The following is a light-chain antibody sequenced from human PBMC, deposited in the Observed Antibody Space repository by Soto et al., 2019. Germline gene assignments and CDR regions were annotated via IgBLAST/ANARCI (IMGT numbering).Light chain of an antibody. Sequence: QSVLTQPPSASGTPGQRVTISCSGSSSNIGSNTGNWYQQLPGTAPKLLIYNNTQRPSGVPDRFSGSKSGTTASLAISGLQSEDESDYYCAAWDGSLSAYVFGTGTALAVL. CDR1: SSNIGSNT. J-gene: IGLJ1*01. CDR2: NNT. V-gene: IGLV1-44*01. CDR3: AAWDGSLSAYV.